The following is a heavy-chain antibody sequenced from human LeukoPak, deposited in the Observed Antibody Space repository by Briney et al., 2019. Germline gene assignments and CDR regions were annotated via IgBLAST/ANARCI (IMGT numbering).Heavy chain of an antibody. CDR1: GFTFSSYG. V-gene: IGHV3-30*02. D-gene: IGHD6-13*01. CDR3: ARDGTAAGLYFDL. Sequence: GGSLRLSCAASGFTFSSYGMHWVRQAPGKGLEWVAFIRSDGSSKYYVDSVKGRFTISRDNAKNSLYLQMSSLRAEDTAVYYCARDGTAAGLYFDLWGQGTLVTVSS. J-gene: IGHJ4*01. CDR2: IRSDGSSK.